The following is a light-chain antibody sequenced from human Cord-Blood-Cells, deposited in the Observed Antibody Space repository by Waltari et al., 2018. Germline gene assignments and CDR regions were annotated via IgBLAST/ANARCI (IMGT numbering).Light chain of an antibody. Sequence: QSALTQPASVSGSPGQSTTISCTGNSSDVGRYNLVPWYHQHPGKAPKLMIYEGSKPRSGVSIRFSRSTCGNTGSLNMSGVRAADEADCYCCTYPDRGTYVVFGGGTKLTVL. CDR2: EGS. CDR1: SSDVGRYNL. J-gene: IGLJ2*01. V-gene: IGLV2-23*01. CDR3: CTYPDRGTYVV.